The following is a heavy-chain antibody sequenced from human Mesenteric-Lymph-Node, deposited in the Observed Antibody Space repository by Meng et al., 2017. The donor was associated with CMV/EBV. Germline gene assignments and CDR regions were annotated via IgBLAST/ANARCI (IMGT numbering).Heavy chain of an antibody. D-gene: IGHD3-16*01. CDR2: TYYRSESYN. CDR3: AYFGDLPPLW. CDR1: GDSTPSNNAA. V-gene: IGHV6-1*01. J-gene: IGHJ4*02. Sequence: QQQLQQYSSGMVKSSQTPSVTMTISGDSTPSNNAAWNWIRQSPSRGLEWLGRTYYRSESYNDYAVSVKSRISVNLDTSKNQLSLHLNFVTPEDTAAYYCAYFGDLPPLWWGQGTLVTVSS.